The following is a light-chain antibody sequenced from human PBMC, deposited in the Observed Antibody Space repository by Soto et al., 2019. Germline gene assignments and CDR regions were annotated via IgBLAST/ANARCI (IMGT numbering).Light chain of an antibody. CDR1: QDISNY. CDR2: DAS. J-gene: IGKJ2*01. Sequence: DIQMTQSPSSLSASVGDRVTITCQASQDISNYLNWYQQKPGKAPKLLIYDASNLETGVPSRFSGSGSGTDFTFTISSLQPEDIATYCCPQYDNLHLTFGQGTKLEIK. CDR3: PQYDNLHLT. V-gene: IGKV1-33*01.